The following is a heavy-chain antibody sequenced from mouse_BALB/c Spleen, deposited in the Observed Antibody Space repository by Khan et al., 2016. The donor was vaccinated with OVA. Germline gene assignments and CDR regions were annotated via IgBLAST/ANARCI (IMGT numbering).Heavy chain of an antibody. CDR1: GFTFNNYG. CDR3: SKDGYYETYFDD. D-gene: IGHD2-3*01. Sequence: EVELVESGGGLVQPGGSLKLSCAASGFTFNNYGMSWVRQTPDKRLELVATINSNGGSTSFPDSVKGRFTISRDNGKNTLYLQMSSLKSEDTARYYCSKDGYYETYFDDWGQGTTLTVSS. CDR2: INSNGGST. J-gene: IGHJ2*01. V-gene: IGHV5-6-3*01.